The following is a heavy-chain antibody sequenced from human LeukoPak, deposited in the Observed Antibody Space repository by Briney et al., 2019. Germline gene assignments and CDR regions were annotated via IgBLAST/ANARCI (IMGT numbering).Heavy chain of an antibody. D-gene: IGHD6-13*01. V-gene: IGHV3-7*01. CDR3: ASLEQLVQS. J-gene: IGHJ4*02. CDR1: GFTFNSYW. CDR2: IKQDGSEK. Sequence: PGGSLRLSCAASGFTFNSYWMSWVRQAPGKGLEWVANIKQDGSEKYYVDSVKGRFTISRDNAKNSLYLQMNSLRAEDTAVYYCASLEQLVQSWGQGTLVTVSS.